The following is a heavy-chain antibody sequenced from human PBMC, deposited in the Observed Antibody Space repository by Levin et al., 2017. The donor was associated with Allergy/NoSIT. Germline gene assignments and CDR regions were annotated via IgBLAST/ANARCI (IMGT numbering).Heavy chain of an antibody. D-gene: IGHD5-24*01. V-gene: IGHV4-59*01. CDR2: IYYSGTA. CDR3: AREGGGDGYNFGY. CDR1: GGSISTYY. Sequence: SETLSLTCTVSGGSISTYYWSWIRQPPGKGLEWIGYIYYSGTAHYNPSLKSRVTISVDTSKNQFSLKLSSVTAAATAVYYCAREGGGDGYNFGYWGQGTLVTVPS. J-gene: IGHJ4*02.